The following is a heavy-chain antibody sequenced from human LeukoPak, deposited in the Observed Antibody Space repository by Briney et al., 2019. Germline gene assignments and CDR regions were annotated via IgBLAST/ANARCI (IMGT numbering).Heavy chain of an antibody. Sequence: PGGPLRLSCAASGFTFSSYSMNWVRQAPGKGLEWVSSISGSSSYIYYADSVKGRFTISRDKAKNSLYLQMNSLRAEDTAIYYCAREGMVATFDYWGQGTLVTVSS. CDR3: AREGMVATFDY. CDR2: ISGSSSYI. V-gene: IGHV3-21*01. D-gene: IGHD5-12*01. CDR1: GFTFSSYS. J-gene: IGHJ4*02.